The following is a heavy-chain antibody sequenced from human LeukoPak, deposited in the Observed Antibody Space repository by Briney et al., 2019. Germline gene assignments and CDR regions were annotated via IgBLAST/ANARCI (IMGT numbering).Heavy chain of an antibody. V-gene: IGHV3-33*06. CDR1: GFTFSHFG. J-gene: IGHJ5*02. D-gene: IGHD4-11*01. CDR2: IWSGASNE. Sequence: GTSLRLSCEASGFTFSHFGMHWVRQAPGKGLEWVAGIWSGASNESFADSVKGRLTISRDNFKRTVPLVLNSLRTDDKAVFYFGKDAQRGFAYSNSLEHWGQGSLDIVSS. CDR3: GKDAQRGFAYSNSLEH.